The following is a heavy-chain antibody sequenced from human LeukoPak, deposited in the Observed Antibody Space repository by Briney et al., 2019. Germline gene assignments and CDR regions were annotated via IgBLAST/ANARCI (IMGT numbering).Heavy chain of an antibody. CDR1: GFTFSSYS. V-gene: IGHV3-48*01. CDR2: ISSSSSTI. D-gene: IGHD1-26*01. CDR3: AKERQEGATPFDY. Sequence: GGSLRLSCAASGFTFSSYSMNWVRQAPGKGLEWVSYISSSSSTIYYADSVKGRFTISRDNAKNSLYLQMNSLRAEDTAVYYCAKERQEGATPFDYWGQGSLVTVSS. J-gene: IGHJ4*02.